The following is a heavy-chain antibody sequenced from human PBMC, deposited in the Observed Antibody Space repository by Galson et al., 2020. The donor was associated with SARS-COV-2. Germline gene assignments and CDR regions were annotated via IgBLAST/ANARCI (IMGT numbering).Heavy chain of an antibody. D-gene: IGHD3-3*01. J-gene: IGHJ4*02. CDR2: TSYDGSHT. CDR1: GFTFNSYG. CDR3: ARGWDDIWSGYHLDH. Sequence: GESLKISCATPGFTFNSYGMHWVRQAPGKGLEWVALTSYDGSHTYFGDSVKGRFTVSRDNSMDTLYLQMNSLRAEDTAVYYCARGWDDIWSGYHLDHWGQGTLVTVSS. V-gene: IGHV3-30*03.